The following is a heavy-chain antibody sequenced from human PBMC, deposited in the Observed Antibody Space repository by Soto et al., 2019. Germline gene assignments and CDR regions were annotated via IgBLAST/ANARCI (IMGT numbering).Heavy chain of an antibody. CDR3: ARTRITYDFWSGWSADY. CDR1: GYTFTSYG. V-gene: IGHV1-18*01. J-gene: IGHJ4*02. Sequence: ASVKVSCKASGYTFTSYGISWVRQAPGQGLEWMGWISAYNGNTNYAQKLQGRVTMTTDTSTSTAYMELRSLRSDDTAVYYCARTRITYDFWSGWSADYWGQGTLVTVSS. CDR2: ISAYNGNT. D-gene: IGHD3-3*01.